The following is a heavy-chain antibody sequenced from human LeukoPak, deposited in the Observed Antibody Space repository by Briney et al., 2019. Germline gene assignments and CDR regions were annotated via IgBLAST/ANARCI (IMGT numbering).Heavy chain of an antibody. V-gene: IGHV4-59*01. CDR3: ARGRVYSSGWYNFDY. Sequence: SETLSLTCTVSGGSISSYYWRWIRQPPGKGLEWIGYIYYSGSTNYNPSLKSRVTISVDTSKNQFSLKLSSVTAADTAVYYCARGRVYSSGWYNFDYWGQGTLVTVSS. J-gene: IGHJ4*02. CDR2: IYYSGST. D-gene: IGHD6-19*01. CDR1: GGSISSYY.